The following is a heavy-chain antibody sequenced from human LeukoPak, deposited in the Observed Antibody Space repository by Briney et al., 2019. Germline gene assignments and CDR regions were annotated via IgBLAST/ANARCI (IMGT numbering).Heavy chain of an antibody. D-gene: IGHD5-18*01. J-gene: IGHJ4*02. Sequence: GGSLRLSCAASGFTFSSYAMHWVRQAPGKGLEWVAVISYDGSNRYYADSVKGRFTISRDNSKNTLYLQMNSLRAEDTAVYYCARGDTAMVKDYWGQGTLVTVSS. CDR1: GFTFSSYA. CDR3: ARGDTAMVKDY. V-gene: IGHV3-30-3*01. CDR2: ISYDGSNR.